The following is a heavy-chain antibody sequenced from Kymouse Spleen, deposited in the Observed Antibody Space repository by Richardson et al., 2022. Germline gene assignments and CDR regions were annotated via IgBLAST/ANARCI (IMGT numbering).Heavy chain of an antibody. Sequence: EVQLVESGGGLVQPGGSLKLSCAASGFTFSGSAMHWVRQASGKGLEWVGRIRSKANSYATAYAASVKGRFTISRDDSKNTAYLQMNSLKTEDTAVYYCTRGGSSHYYYYYGMDVWGQGTTVTVSS. J-gene: IGHJ6*02. CDR1: GFTFSGSA. CDR2: IRSKANSYAT. D-gene: IGHD1-26*01,IGHD6-19*01. V-gene: IGHV3-73*02. CDR3: TRGGSSHYYYYYGMDV.